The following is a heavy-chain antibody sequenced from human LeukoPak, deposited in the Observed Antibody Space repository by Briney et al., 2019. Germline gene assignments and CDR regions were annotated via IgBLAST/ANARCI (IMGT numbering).Heavy chain of an antibody. CDR3: AKVQYSDYDMNFDS. Sequence: GGSLRLSCAASGFTFSSYAMSWVRQAPGMGLEWVSAIGGSDGNTYYADSVNGWFTISRDNSKNSLYLQITSLRADDTAVYYCAKVQYSDYDMNFDSWGQGTLVTVSS. J-gene: IGHJ4*02. CDR1: GFTFSSYA. D-gene: IGHD5-12*01. V-gene: IGHV3-23*01. CDR2: IGGSDGNT.